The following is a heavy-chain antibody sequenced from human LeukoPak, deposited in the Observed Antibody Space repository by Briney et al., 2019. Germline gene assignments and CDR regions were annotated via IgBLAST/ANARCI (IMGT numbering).Heavy chain of an antibody. Sequence: GGSLRLSCAASGNYWMHWVRQAPGKGLVWVSHINSDGSWTSYADSVKGRFTISKDNAKNTVYLQMNSLRAEDTAVYYCARDHLIVGTTPPDYWGQGTLVIVSS. V-gene: IGHV3-74*01. CDR3: ARDHLIVGTTPPDY. J-gene: IGHJ4*02. CDR1: GNYW. CDR2: INSDGSWT. D-gene: IGHD1-26*01.